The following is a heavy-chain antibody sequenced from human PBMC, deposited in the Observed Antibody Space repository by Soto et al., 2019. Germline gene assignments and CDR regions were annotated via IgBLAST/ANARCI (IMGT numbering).Heavy chain of an antibody. J-gene: IGHJ4*02. CDR3: ARVGGFGATTIDY. CDR2: IYYSGST. D-gene: IGHD3-10*01. V-gene: IGHV4-30-4*01. CDR1: GGSISSGDYY. Sequence: QVQLQESGPGLVKPSQTLSLTCTVSGGSISSGDYYWSWIRQPPGKGLEWIGYIYYSGSTYYNPSLKSRVTISVDPSKSQVSLKLSSVTAADTAVYYCARVGGFGATTIDYWGQGTLVTVSS.